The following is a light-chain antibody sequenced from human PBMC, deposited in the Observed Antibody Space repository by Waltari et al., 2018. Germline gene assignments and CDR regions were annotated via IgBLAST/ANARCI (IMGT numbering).Light chain of an antibody. CDR2: DAS. Sequence: EIVFTQSPATLSLSPGERATFSCRASQSVSSYLAWYQQKPGQAPRLLIYDASNRATGIPARFSGSGSGTDFTLTISSLEPEDFAVYYCQQRSNWPPPLTFGGGTKVEIK. CDR3: QQRSNWPPPLT. V-gene: IGKV3-11*01. CDR1: QSVSSY. J-gene: IGKJ4*01.